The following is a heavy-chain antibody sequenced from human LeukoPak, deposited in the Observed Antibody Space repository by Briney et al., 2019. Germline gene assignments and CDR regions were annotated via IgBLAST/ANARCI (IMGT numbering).Heavy chain of an antibody. CDR1: GFTFSSYW. J-gene: IGHJ4*02. CDR3: AKEYNDAAGRSPLDY. CDR2: IKQDGSEK. V-gene: IGHV3-7*01. Sequence: PGGSLRLSCAASGFTFSSYWMSWVRQAPGKGLEWVANIKQDGSEKYYVDSVKGRFTISRDNAKNSLYLQMNSLRAEDTAVYYCAKEYNDAAGRSPLDYWGQGTLVTVSS. D-gene: IGHD6-13*01.